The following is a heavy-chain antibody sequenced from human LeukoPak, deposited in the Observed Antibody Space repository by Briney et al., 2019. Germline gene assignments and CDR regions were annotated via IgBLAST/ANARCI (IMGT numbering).Heavy chain of an antibody. CDR2: IFYSGST. V-gene: IGHV4-30-4*01. CDR1: GDSFSSCYYY. J-gene: IGHJ6*02. Sequence: SQTLSLTCTVSGDSFSSCYYYWRWVRQPPGKGLEWIGYIFYSGSTYYNPSLKSRVTISVDTSKNQLSLKLSSVTAADTAVYYCARGRGYGMDVWGQGTTVTVSS. CDR3: ARGRGYGMDV.